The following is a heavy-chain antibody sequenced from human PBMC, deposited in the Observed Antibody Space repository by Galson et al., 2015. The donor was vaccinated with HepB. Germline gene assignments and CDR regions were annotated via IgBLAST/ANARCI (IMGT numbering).Heavy chain of an antibody. J-gene: IGHJ4*02. CDR1: GFTFSSYG. CDR3: ARDVAYFGLDY. V-gene: IGHV3-33*01. Sequence: SLRLSCAASGFTFSSYGMHWVRQAPGKGLEWVAVIWSDGSNKYYSDYVKGRFTISRDNSKNTLYLQMNSLRAEDTAVYYCARDVAYFGLDYWGQGTLVTVSS. D-gene: IGHD2-21*01. CDR2: IWSDGSNK.